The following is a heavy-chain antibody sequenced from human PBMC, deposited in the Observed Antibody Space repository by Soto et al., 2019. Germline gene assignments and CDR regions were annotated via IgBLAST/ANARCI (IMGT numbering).Heavy chain of an antibody. D-gene: IGHD6-6*01. CDR1: GFTLSGYA. CDR3: ARRARPDFYYMDV. V-gene: IGHV3-64*01. J-gene: IGHJ6*03. Sequence: EVQLAESGGGLAQPGGSLRLSCAASGFTLSGYAMAWVRQAPGKGLEYVSGISSNGVGTYYANSVKGRFNISRDKSKNTVYLQMGSLRPEDMAVYYCARRARPDFYYMDVWGKGTTVTVSS. CDR2: ISSNGVGT.